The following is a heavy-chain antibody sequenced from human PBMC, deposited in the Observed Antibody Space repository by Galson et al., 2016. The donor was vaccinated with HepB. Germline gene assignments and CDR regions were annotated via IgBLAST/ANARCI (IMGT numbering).Heavy chain of an antibody. CDR1: GFTFSNAW. D-gene: IGHD1/OR15-1a*01. V-gene: IGHV3-15*01. CDR2: IRSMTDGGTT. Sequence: SLRLSCAASGFTFSNAWMTWVRQAPGKGLEWVGRIRSMTDGGTTDYAAPVQGRFTISRADSRNTLYLQMSSLKTEDTAVYYCTTEGYDWNNVGGLDYWGQGTLVTGSS. J-gene: IGHJ4*02. CDR3: TTEGYDWNNVGGLDY.